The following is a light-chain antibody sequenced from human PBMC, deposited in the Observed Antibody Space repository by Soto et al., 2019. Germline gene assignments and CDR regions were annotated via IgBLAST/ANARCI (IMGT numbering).Light chain of an antibody. CDR2: EVS. CDR1: SSDVGGYNY. Sequence: QSALTQPPSASGSPGQSVTISCTGTSSDVGGYNYVSWYQQYPGKAPKLMIYEVSKRPSGVPDRFSGSKSGNTASLTVSGLQAEDEADYYCSSYAGRNNLAVFGGGTKLTVL. CDR3: SSYAGRNNLAV. V-gene: IGLV2-8*01. J-gene: IGLJ2*01.